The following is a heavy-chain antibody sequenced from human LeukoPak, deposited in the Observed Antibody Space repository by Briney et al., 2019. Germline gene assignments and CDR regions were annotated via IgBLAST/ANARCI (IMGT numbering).Heavy chain of an antibody. CDR1: GYTFISYY. Sequence: ASVKVSCKASGYTFISYYMHWVRQAPGQGLEWMGIINPRGGSTSYHQKFQGRVTMTADKSTSTAYMELSSLRSEDTAVYYCARATYYYDSSGHDYWGQGTLVTVSS. D-gene: IGHD3-22*01. CDR3: ARATYYYDSSGHDY. V-gene: IGHV1-46*01. J-gene: IGHJ4*02. CDR2: INPRGGST.